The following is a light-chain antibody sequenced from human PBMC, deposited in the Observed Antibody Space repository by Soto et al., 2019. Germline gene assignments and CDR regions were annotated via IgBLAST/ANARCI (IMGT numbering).Light chain of an antibody. CDR2: EVS. Sequence: QSVLTQPPSASGSPGQSVTISCTGTSSDVGGYNYVSWYQQHPGKVPKLMLYEVSKRPSGVPDRFSGSKSGNTASLTVSGLQAEDEADYYCSSYAGSNNGVFGGGTKVTVL. V-gene: IGLV2-8*01. CDR1: SSDVGGYNY. J-gene: IGLJ2*01. CDR3: SSYAGSNNGV.